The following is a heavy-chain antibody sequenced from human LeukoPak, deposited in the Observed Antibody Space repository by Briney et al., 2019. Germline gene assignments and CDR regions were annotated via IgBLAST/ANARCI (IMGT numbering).Heavy chain of an antibody. CDR2: IWYDGSNK. V-gene: IGHV3-33*01. CDR3: AFGKVSAIVDY. J-gene: IGHJ4*02. CDR1: GFTFSSYG. Sequence: PGGSLRLSRAASGFTFSSYGMHWVRQAPGKGLEWVAVIWYDGSNKYYADSVKGRFTISRDNSKNTPYLQMNSLRAEDTAVYYCAFGKVSAIVDYWGQGTLVTVSS. D-gene: IGHD1-14*01.